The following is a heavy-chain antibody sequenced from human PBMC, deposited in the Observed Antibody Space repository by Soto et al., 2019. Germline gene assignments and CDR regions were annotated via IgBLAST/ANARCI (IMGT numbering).Heavy chain of an antibody. V-gene: IGHV1-69*01. J-gene: IGHJ6*02. D-gene: IGHD6-19*01. Sequence: QVQLVQSGAEVKKPGSSVNVSCKASGGTFSIYAIIWVRQAPGQGLEWMGGIIPIFGTANYAQKFQGRVTITADESTSTAYMELGSLRSEDTAVYYCASGRIAVAGINYYYYGMDVWGQGTTVTVSS. CDR2: IIPIFGTA. CDR3: ASGRIAVAGINYYYYGMDV. CDR1: GGTFSIYA.